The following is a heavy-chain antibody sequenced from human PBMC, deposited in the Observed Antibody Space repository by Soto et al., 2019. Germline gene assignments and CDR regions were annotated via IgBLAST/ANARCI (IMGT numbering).Heavy chain of an antibody. Sequence: PSETLSLTCTVSGGSVSSSSYYWGWVRQPPGKGLEWIGSVYYSGSTYYNPSLESRVTISVDKSKNQFSLKLMSLSAADTAVYYCGRREGLATISYYFDDWGKGALVTVSS. J-gene: IGHJ4*02. D-gene: IGHD3-9*01. CDR3: GRREGLATISYYFDD. V-gene: IGHV4-39*01. CDR1: GGSVSSSSYY. CDR2: VYYSGST.